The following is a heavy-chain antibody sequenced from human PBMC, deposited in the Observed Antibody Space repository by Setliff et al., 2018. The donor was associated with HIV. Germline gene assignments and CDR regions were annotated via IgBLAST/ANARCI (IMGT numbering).Heavy chain of an antibody. CDR3: AREIGDYYDSSGYYPPTDYYYGMDV. D-gene: IGHD3-22*01. V-gene: IGHV1-18*01. Sequence: ATVKVSCKASGYTFTSYDISWVRQAPGQGLEWMGWISAYNGNTNYAQKLQGRVTMTTDTSTSTAYMELRSLRSDDTAVYYCAREIGDYYDSSGYYPPTDYYYGMDVWGQGTTVTVSS. CDR2: ISAYNGNT. CDR1: GYTFTSYD. J-gene: IGHJ6*02.